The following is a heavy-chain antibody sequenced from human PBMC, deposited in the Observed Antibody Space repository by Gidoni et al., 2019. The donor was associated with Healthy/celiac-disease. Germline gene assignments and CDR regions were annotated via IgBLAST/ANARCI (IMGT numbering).Heavy chain of an antibody. CDR1: GGSFSGYS. CDR3: ARGYSSSPLNFGY. V-gene: IGHV4-34*01. D-gene: IGHD6-6*01. CDR2: INHSGST. Sequence: QVQLQQWGAGLLKPSETLSLTCAVSGGSFSGYSWRWIRQPPGKGLEWSGEINHSGSTNYNPSLKSRVTISVDTSKNQFSLKLSSVTAADTAVYYCARGYSSSPLNFGYWGQGTLVTVSS. J-gene: IGHJ4*02.